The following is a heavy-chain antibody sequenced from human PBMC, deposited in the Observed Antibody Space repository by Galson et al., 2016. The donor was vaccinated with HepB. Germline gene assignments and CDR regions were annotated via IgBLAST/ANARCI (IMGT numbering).Heavy chain of an antibody. CDR2: ISYDGRDK. Sequence: SLRFSCAASRFTFSRNAMHWVRQAPGKGLDWVAAISYDGRDKYYAHSVKGRFTISRDNSRNMVYLEMNSLRPEDTAVYYCARDPYGGNDAFDIWGQGTMVSVSS. CDR3: ARDPYGGNDAFDI. J-gene: IGHJ3*02. V-gene: IGHV3-30-3*01. CDR1: RFTFSRNA. D-gene: IGHD4-23*01.